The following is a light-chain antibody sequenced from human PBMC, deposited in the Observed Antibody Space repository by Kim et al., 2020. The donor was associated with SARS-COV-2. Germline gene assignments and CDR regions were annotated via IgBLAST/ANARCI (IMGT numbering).Light chain of an antibody. CDR2: DAS. CDR1: QSISTS. V-gene: IGKV1-5*01. CDR3: HQYSSFLYT. Sequence: GDRVTITCRASQSISTSLAWYQQKPGKAPKRLIYDASSLKSGVPSRFSGGASGTEFTLTISSVQPDDFATYYCHQYSSFLYTFGQGTKLEIK. J-gene: IGKJ2*01.